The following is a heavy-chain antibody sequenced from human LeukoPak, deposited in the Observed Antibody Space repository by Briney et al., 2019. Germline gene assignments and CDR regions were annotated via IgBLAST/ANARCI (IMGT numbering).Heavy chain of an antibody. CDR3: ARTNYDYVWGSYRNAFDI. CDR1: GYTLTELS. J-gene: IGHJ3*02. V-gene: IGHV1-24*01. D-gene: IGHD3-16*02. CDR2: FDPEDGET. Sequence: ASVKVSCQVSGYTLTELSMHWLQQAPEQGLKRMGGFDPEDGETIYAQKLQGRVNITEDTSTDTVYMELSSLRSEDTAVYYCARTNYDYVWGSYRNAFDIWGQGTMVTVSS.